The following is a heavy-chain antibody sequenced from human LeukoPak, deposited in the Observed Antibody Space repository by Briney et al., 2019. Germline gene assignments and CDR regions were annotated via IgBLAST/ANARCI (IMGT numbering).Heavy chain of an antibody. J-gene: IGHJ3*02. V-gene: IGHV3-9*01. CDR2: ISWNSGSI. CDR3: AKDMWRLADAFDI. Sequence: GGSLRLSCAASGFTFDDYAMHWVRQAPGKGLEWVSGISWNSGSIGYADSVKGRFTISRDNAKNSLYLQMNSLRAEDTALYYCAKDMWRLADAFDIWGQGTMVTVSS. D-gene: IGHD6-19*01. CDR1: GFTFDDYA.